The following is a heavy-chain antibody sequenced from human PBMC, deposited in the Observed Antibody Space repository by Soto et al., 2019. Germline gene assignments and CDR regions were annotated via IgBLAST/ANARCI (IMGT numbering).Heavy chain of an antibody. Sequence: SETLSLTCTVSGGSISSGGYYWSWIRQHPGKGLEWIGYIYYSGSTYYNPSLKSRVTISVDTSKNQFSLKLSSVTAADTAVYYCARDKGKVLLPDVRVVTPLIPYGMDVWGQGTTVTVSS. CDR3: ARDKGKVLLPDVRVVTPLIPYGMDV. V-gene: IGHV4-31*03. D-gene: IGHD3-3*01. CDR1: GGSISSGGYY. J-gene: IGHJ6*02. CDR2: IYYSGST.